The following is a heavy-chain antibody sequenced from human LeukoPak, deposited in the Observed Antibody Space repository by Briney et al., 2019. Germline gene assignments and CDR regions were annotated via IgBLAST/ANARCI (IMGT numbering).Heavy chain of an antibody. Sequence: SETLSLTCAVYGGSFSGYYWSWIRQPPGKGLEWIGEINHSGSTNYNPSLKSRVTISLDTSKRQISLKLSSVTAADTAVYYCARHKTSGTYPLDYWGQGTLVTVSS. J-gene: IGHJ4*02. CDR2: INHSGST. D-gene: IGHD3-10*01. CDR1: GGSFSGYY. V-gene: IGHV4-34*01. CDR3: ARHKTSGTYPLDY.